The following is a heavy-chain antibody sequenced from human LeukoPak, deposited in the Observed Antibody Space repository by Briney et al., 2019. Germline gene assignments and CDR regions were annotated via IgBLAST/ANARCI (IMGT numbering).Heavy chain of an antibody. J-gene: IGHJ5*02. CDR3: ARHSGLRSPFDP. CDR1: GGSISTTNYY. CDR2: IYSSGNT. Sequence: SETLSLTCTVSGGSISTTNYYWGWIRQPPGRDLEWIGSIYSSGNTYYNPSLESRVTISVDTSKNQLSLKLTSATVADTSVYCCARHSGLRSPFDPWGQGTLVTVSS. D-gene: IGHD3-3*01. V-gene: IGHV4-39*01.